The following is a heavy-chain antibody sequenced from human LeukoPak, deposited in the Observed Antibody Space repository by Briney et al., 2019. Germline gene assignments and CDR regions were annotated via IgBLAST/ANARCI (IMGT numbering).Heavy chain of an antibody. J-gene: IGHJ4*02. V-gene: IGHV4-4*02. Sequence: SETLSLTCAVSGGSINSDYWWTWVRQSPGKGLEWIGEISHTGSVNYNLSLESRVTISTDKSKNQFSLMLRSVAAADTAVYYCARHDDFLSPYDYWGQGVLVTVSS. D-gene: IGHD3-3*01. CDR1: GGSINSDYW. CDR3: ARHDDFLSPYDY. CDR2: ISHTGSV.